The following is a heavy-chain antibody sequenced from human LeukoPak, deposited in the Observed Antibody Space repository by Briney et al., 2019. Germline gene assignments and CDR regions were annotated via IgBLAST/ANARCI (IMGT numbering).Heavy chain of an antibody. CDR3: AMSYYDILTGF. CDR1: GGTFSSYA. Sequence: AVKVSCKASGGTFSSYAISWVRQAPGQGLEWMGGIIPIFGTANYAQKFQGRVTITADESTSTAYMELSSLRSEDTAVYYCAMSYYDILTGFWGQGTLVTVSS. CDR2: IIPIFGTA. D-gene: IGHD3-9*01. V-gene: IGHV1-69*13. J-gene: IGHJ4*02.